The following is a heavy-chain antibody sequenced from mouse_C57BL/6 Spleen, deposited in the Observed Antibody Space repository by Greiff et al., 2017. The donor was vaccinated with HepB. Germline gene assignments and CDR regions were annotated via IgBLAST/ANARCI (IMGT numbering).Heavy chain of an antibody. J-gene: IGHJ2*01. V-gene: IGHV5-16*01. Sequence: EVKLVESEGGLVQPGSSMKLSCTASGFTFSDYYMAWVRQVPEKGLEWVANINYDGSSTYYLDSLKSRFIISRDNAKNILYLQMSSLKSEDTATYYCARDRKLTFDDWGQGTTLTVSS. CDR2: INYDGSST. CDR1: GFTFSDYY. CDR3: ARDRKLTFDD.